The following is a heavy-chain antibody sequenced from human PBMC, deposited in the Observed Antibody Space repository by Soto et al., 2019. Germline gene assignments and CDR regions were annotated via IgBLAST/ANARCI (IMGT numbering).Heavy chain of an antibody. Sequence: GGSLRLSCAASGFTFSSYEMNWVRQAPGKGLEWVSYISSSGSTIYYADSVKGRFTISRDNAKNSLYLQMNSLRAEDTAVYYCARLVRYFDWLSNYYFDYWGQGTLVTVSS. V-gene: IGHV3-48*03. CDR1: GFTFSSYE. CDR3: ARLVRYFDWLSNYYFDY. CDR2: ISSSGSTI. D-gene: IGHD3-9*01. J-gene: IGHJ4*02.